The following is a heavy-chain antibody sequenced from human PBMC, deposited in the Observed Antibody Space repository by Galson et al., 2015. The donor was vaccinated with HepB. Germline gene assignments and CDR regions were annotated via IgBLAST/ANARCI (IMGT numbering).Heavy chain of an antibody. V-gene: IGHV4-38-2*02. CDR3: ATRRGFGELFDY. D-gene: IGHD3-10*01. J-gene: IGHJ4*02. CDR1: GYSISSGYY. CDR2: IYHSGST. Sequence: ETLSLTCTVSGYSISSGYYWGWIRQPPGKGLEWIGSIYHSGSTYYNPSLKSRVTISVDTSKNQFSLKLSSVTAADTAVYYCATRRGFGELFDYWGQGTLVTVSS.